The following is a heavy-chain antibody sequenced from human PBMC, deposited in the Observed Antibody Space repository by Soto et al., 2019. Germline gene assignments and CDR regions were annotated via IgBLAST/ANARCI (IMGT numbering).Heavy chain of an antibody. CDR1: GFTFSSYG. Sequence: QVQLVESGGGVVQPGRSLRLSCAASGFTFSSYGMHWVRQAPGKGLEWVAVISSDGSNKYYADSVKGRFTISRDNSKNTLYLQMNSLRAEDTAVYYCAKEVEMATIMGGDYWGQGTLVTVSS. D-gene: IGHD5-12*01. V-gene: IGHV3-30*18. CDR2: ISSDGSNK. CDR3: AKEVEMATIMGGDY. J-gene: IGHJ4*02.